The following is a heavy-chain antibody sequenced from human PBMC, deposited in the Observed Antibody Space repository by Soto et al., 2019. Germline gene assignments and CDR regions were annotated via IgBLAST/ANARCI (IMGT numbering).Heavy chain of an antibody. CDR2: ISAYNGNT. D-gene: IGHD6-6*01. Sequence: QVPLVQSGAEVKKPGASVKVSCKASGYTFTSYGISWVRQAPGQGLEWMGWISAYNGNTNYAQKLQGRVTMTTDTSTSTAYMELRSLRSDDTAVYYCARDLNGSSSTNYRYYYYYGMDVWGQGTTVTVSS. J-gene: IGHJ6*02. V-gene: IGHV1-18*01. CDR1: GYTFTSYG. CDR3: ARDLNGSSSTNYRYYYYYGMDV.